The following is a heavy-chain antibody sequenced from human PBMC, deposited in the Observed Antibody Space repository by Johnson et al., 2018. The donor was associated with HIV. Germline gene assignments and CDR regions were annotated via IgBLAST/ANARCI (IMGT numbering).Heavy chain of an antibody. J-gene: IGHJ3*02. V-gene: IGHV3-66*01. CDR3: ARVPRKGFRPDAFDI. CDR1: GFTVSSNY. CDR2: IYSGGST. D-gene: IGHD3-3*01. Sequence: VQLVESGGGVVQPGRSLRLSCAASGFTVSSNYMSWVRQAPGKGLEWVSAIYSGGSTYYADSVKGRFTISRDNSKNTLYLQMNSLRAEDTAVYYCARVPRKGFRPDAFDIWGQGTVVTVSS.